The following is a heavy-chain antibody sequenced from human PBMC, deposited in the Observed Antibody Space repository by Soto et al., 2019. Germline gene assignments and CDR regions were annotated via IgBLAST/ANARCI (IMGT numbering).Heavy chain of an antibody. CDR3: ASAPSLCSSTSCYSPDYYYYYYMDV. CDR2: MNPNSGNT. D-gene: IGHD2-2*02. CDR1: GYTFTSYD. Sequence: ASVKVSCKASGYTFTSYDINWVRQATGQGLEWMGWMNPNSGNTGYAQKFQGRVTMTRNTSKSTAYMELSSLRSEDTAVYYCASAPSLCSSTSCYSPDYYYYYYMDVWGKGTTVTVSS. V-gene: IGHV1-8*01. J-gene: IGHJ6*03.